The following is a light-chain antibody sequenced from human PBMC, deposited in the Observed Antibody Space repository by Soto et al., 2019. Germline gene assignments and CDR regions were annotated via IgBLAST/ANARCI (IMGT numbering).Light chain of an antibody. CDR2: DAS. V-gene: IGKV1-5*01. Sequence: DIPMTQSPSTLSASVGDRVTITCRASQSISTWLAWYQQKPGKAPKLLIHDASSLESGLPSRFSGRGSGTEFNLTLISLQPDDFATYFCPLYNSFSPWTCGQGTKVEIK. CDR3: PLYNSFSPWT. J-gene: IGKJ1*01. CDR1: QSISTW.